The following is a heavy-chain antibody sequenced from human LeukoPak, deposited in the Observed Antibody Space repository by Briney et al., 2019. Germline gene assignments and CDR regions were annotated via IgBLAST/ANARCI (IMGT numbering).Heavy chain of an antibody. J-gene: IGHJ3*02. V-gene: IGHV1-18*01. Sequence: ASVKVSCKASGYIFGSYGMNWVRQAPGQGLEWVGWISGYDGVTNYAQVLRGRVTMTTDTSTTTVYMHLRDLRSDDTAVYYCARDYRPDLGDHEIWGQGTMVTVSS. CDR2: ISGYDGVT. D-gene: IGHD4-17*01. CDR1: GYIFGSYG. CDR3: ARDYRPDLGDHEI.